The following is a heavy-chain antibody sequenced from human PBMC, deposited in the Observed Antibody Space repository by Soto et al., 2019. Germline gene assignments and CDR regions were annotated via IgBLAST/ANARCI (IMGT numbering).Heavy chain of an antibody. CDR1: GLNFENYA. Sequence: EVLLVESGGGLVQPDRPLRLSCAASGLNFENYAMHWVRQAPGKGLWWVSGISWNSGQLDYAGAVRGRFTIAGDNGKNSLYLEMNSLRPDDTALYFCAKDKSTGEYSYYRYMDVWGRGTTVIVPS. V-gene: IGHV3-9*01. CDR2: ISWNSGQL. D-gene: IGHD4-17*01. CDR3: AKDKSTGEYSYYRYMDV. J-gene: IGHJ6*03.